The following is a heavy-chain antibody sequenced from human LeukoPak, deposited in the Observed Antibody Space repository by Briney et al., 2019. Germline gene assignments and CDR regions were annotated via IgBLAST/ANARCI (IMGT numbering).Heavy chain of an antibody. Sequence: GGSLRLSCAASGFTFSDYYMSWIRQAPGKGLEWVSYISSSGSTIYYADSVKGRFTISRDNAKNSLYLQMNSLRAEDTAVYYCARWFGELSDYYYMDVWGKGTTVTVSS. CDR3: ARWFGELSDYYYMDV. CDR1: GFTFSDYY. D-gene: IGHD3-10*01. CDR2: ISSSGSTI. V-gene: IGHV3-11*04. J-gene: IGHJ6*03.